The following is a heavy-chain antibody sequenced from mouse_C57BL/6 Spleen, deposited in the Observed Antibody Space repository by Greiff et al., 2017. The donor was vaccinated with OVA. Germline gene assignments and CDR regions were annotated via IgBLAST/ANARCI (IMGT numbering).Heavy chain of an antibody. D-gene: IGHD1-1*01. CDR3: GKGRGEYYGGFAY. J-gene: IGHJ3*01. V-gene: IGHV1-69*01. CDR2: IDPSDSYT. CDR1: GYTFTSYW. Sequence: QVQLQQPGAELVMPGASVKLSCKASGYTFTSYWMHWVKQRPGQGLEWIGEIDPSDSYTNYNQKFKGKSTLTVDKSSSTAYMQLSSLTSEDSAVYYYGKGRGEYYGGFAYWGQGTLVTVSA.